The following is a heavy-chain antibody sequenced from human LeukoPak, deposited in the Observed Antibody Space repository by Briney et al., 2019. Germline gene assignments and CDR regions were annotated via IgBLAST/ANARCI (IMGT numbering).Heavy chain of an antibody. CDR2: IKQDGSEK. Sequence: PGGSLRLSCAASGFTFSSYWMSWVRQAPGKGLEWVANIKQDGSEKYYVDSVKGRFTISRDNAKNSLYLQMNSLRAEDTAVYYCARARTYYYDSSGYYWGQGTLVTVSS. V-gene: IGHV3-7*01. CDR3: ARARTYYYDSSGYY. D-gene: IGHD3-22*01. J-gene: IGHJ4*02. CDR1: GFTFSSYW.